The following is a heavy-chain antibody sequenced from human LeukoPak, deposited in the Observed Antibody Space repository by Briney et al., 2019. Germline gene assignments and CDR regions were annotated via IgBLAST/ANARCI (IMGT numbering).Heavy chain of an antibody. Sequence: ESGPTLVKPTQTLTLTCTFSGFSFSSSGAGVGWIRQLPVKALEWLALIYSNDDKRYSQTLNSRLTITKDTSKNQVVLTMTNIDPMDTATYYCARSKYGGWSKRSFDYWGQGTLVTVSS. CDR3: ARSKYGGWSKRSFDY. CDR1: GFSFSSSGAG. V-gene: IGHV2-5*01. J-gene: IGHJ4*02. D-gene: IGHD6-19*01. CDR2: IYSNDDK.